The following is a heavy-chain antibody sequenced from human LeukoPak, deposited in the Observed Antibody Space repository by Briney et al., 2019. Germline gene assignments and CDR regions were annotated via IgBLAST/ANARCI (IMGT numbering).Heavy chain of an antibody. CDR2: ISSSSSYT. CDR3: ARDYEYSYGLGYYYGMDV. J-gene: IGHJ6*02. CDR1: GFTFSDYY. V-gene: IGHV3-11*06. Sequence: GGSLRLSCAASGFTFSDYYMSWIRQAPGKGREWVSYISSSSSYTDYADSVKGRFTISRDNAKNSLYLQMNRLRAEDKAVYYCARDYEYSYGLGYYYGMDVWGQGTTVTVSS. D-gene: IGHD5-18*01.